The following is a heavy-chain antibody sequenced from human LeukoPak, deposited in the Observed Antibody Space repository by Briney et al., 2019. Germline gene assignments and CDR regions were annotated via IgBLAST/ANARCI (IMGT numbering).Heavy chain of an antibody. Sequence: ASVKVSCKASGYTFTAYYMHWVRQAPGQGLEWMGWINPNSGGTNYAQKFQGRVTMTRDTSISTAYMELSRLRFEDTAVYYCARNRVVVPAAFDYWGQGTLVTVSS. CDR3: ARNRVVVPAAFDY. CDR1: GYTFTAYY. D-gene: IGHD2-2*01. J-gene: IGHJ4*02. V-gene: IGHV1-2*02. CDR2: INPNSGGT.